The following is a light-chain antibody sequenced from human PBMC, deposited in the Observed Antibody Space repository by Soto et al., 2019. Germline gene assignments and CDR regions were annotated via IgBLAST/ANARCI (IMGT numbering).Light chain of an antibody. J-gene: IGKJ4*01. Sequence: DIQMTQSPSSLSASVGDRVTITCRASRSISSYLNWYQQKPGKAPKLLIYAASSLQSGVPSRFSGSGSGTDFSLTIRSLQPEHFATYYCQQSYSTLPLTFGGGTKVQIK. CDR1: RSISSY. V-gene: IGKV1-39*01. CDR3: QQSYSTLPLT. CDR2: AAS.